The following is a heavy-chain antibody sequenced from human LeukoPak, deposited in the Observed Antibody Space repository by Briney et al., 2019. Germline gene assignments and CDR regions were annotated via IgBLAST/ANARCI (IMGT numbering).Heavy chain of an antibody. J-gene: IGHJ4*02. V-gene: IGHV4-4*02. D-gene: IGHD2-15*01. CDR2: IHHSGTT. CDR3: ARAFLVGYSPEEYFFDY. Sequence: SGTLSLTCTVSGGSISSSTWWSWVRQPPGKGRECIGEIHHSGTTNYNPSLKSRVTISIDKSKNQFSLKLNSVTAADTAVYYCARAFLVGYSPEEYFFDYWGQGNLVTVSS. CDR1: GGSISSSTW.